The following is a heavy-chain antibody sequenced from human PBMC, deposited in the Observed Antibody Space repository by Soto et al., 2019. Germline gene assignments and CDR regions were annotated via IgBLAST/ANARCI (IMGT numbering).Heavy chain of an antibody. Sequence: QVQLVQSGAEVKKTGSSVKVSCKASGGTFSIYGFSWVRQAPGQGPEWIGGIIPILTTPNYAKKFHGRVTIVADESTTTVYMELSSLKSEDTAVYYCATSVGIAPTGEDGMDVWGQGTSVTVSS. CDR3: ATSVGIAPTGEDGMDV. D-gene: IGHD2-8*02. J-gene: IGHJ6*02. V-gene: IGHV1-69*01. CDR2: IIPILTTP. CDR1: GGTFSIYG.